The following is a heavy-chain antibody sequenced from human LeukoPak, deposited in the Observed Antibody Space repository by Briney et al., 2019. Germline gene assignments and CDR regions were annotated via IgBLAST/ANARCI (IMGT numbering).Heavy chain of an antibody. V-gene: IGHV3-30*03. CDR3: ARDRGSSWYLGLDY. CDR2: ISYDGSNK. Sequence: GGSLRLSCAASGFTFSSYGMHWVRQAPGKGLEWVAVISYDGSNKYYADSVKGRFTISRDNSKNTLYLQMNSLRAEDTAVYYCARDRGSSWYLGLDYWGQGTLVTVSS. J-gene: IGHJ4*02. D-gene: IGHD6-13*01. CDR1: GFTFSSYG.